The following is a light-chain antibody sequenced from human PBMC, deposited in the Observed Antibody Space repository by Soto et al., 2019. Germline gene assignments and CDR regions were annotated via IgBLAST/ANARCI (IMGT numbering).Light chain of an antibody. V-gene: IGLV2-8*01. Sequence: QSALTQPPSASGSPGQSVTISCIGTSSDVGGYNYVSWYQQHPGKAPKRMIYEVSKRPSGVPDRFSGSKSGNTASLTVSGLQAEDEADYYCSSYAASNNLGVFGGGTKLTVL. CDR3: SSYAASNNLGV. CDR1: SSDVGGYNY. CDR2: EVS. J-gene: IGLJ2*01.